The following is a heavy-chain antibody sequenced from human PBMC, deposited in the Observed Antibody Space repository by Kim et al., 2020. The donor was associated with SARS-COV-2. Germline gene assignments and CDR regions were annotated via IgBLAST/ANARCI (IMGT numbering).Heavy chain of an antibody. J-gene: IGHJ4*02. D-gene: IGHD5-18*01. CDR3: AREERGYSYGYSDYFDY. Sequence: LKSRVTISVDKSKNQFSLKLSSVTAAYTAVYYCAREERGYSYGYSDYFDYWGQGTLVTVSS. V-gene: IGHV4-31*02.